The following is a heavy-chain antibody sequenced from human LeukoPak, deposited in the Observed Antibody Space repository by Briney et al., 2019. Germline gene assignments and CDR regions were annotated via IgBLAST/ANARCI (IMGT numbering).Heavy chain of an antibody. CDR3: ARSGYYHYYGLDV. CDR2: IGTADNT. CDR1: GFTFSSYD. Sequence: PGGSLRLSCVASGFTFSSYDLHWVRQTTGKGLEWVSAIGTADNTFYPDSVKGRFTISRDDAKNSLYFQMSNLRVGDTAVYYCARSGYYHYYGLDVWGQGTTVTVSS. D-gene: IGHD6-13*01. J-gene: IGHJ6*02. V-gene: IGHV3-13*04.